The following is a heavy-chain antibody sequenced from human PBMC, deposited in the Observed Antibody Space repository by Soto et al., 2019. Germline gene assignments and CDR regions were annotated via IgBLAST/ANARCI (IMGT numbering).Heavy chain of an antibody. D-gene: IGHD6-6*01. CDR3: ARAPDSSSSYWFDP. Sequence: SETLSLTCAVSGGSISSGCYSWSWIRQPPGKGLEWIGYIYHSGSTYYNPSLKSRVTISVDRSKNQFSLKLSSVTAADTAVYYCARAPDSSSSYWFDPWGQGTLVTVSS. J-gene: IGHJ5*02. CDR1: GGSISSGCYS. CDR2: IYHSGST. V-gene: IGHV4-30-2*01.